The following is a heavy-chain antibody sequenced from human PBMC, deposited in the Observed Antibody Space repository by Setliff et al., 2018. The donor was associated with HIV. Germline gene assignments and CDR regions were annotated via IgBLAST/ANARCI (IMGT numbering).Heavy chain of an antibody. CDR2: INPDNGNT. Sequence: GASVKVSCKASGDNFTSYTFHWVRQAPGPTPEWMGWINPDNGNTQYSQKFRGRVTMTRDTSANTVFMQMSSLRSEDTSIFYCAMTKMIYYFDYWGPGTLVTVSS. V-gene: IGHV1-3*01. CDR1: GDNFTSYT. D-gene: IGHD3-16*01. CDR3: AMTKMIYYFDY. J-gene: IGHJ4*02.